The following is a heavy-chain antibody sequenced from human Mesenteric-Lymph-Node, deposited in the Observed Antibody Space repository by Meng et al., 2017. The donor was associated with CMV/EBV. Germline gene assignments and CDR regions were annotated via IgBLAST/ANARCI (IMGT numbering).Heavy chain of an antibody. CDR3: ATLVSTSTPRETNWFDP. V-gene: IGHV1-2*02. CDR1: GYTFSNFG. Sequence: ASVKVSCKASGYTFSNFGISWVRQAPGQGLEWMGWINPNSGGTNYAQKFQGRVTMTRDTSISTAYMELSRLRSDDTAVYYCATLVSTSTPRETNWFDPWGQGTLVTVSS. CDR2: INPNSGGT. J-gene: IGHJ5*02. D-gene: IGHD2-2*01.